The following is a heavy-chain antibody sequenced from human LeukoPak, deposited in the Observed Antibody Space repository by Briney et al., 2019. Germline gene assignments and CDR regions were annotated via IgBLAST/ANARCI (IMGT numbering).Heavy chain of an antibody. CDR2: ISYDGSNK. CDR3: ARDYLMTAVYFYCFEY. V-gene: IGHV3-30-3*01. J-gene: IGHJ4*02. CDR1: GFTFSSYV. Sequence: PGTSLRLSCAASGFTFSSYVMHWVRQAPGKGLEWVAVISYDGSNKYYADSVKGRFTISRDNSKNTLYLQMNSLRAEDTAVYYCARDYLMTAVYFYCFEYWGQGTLVTVSS. D-gene: IGHD2/OR15-2a*01.